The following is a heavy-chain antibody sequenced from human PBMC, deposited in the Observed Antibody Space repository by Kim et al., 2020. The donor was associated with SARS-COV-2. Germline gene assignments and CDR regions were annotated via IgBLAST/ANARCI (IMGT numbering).Heavy chain of an antibody. J-gene: IGHJ2*01. Sequence: PSFQGQVTISADKSISTAYLQWSSLKASDTAMYYCARRIVGATRYWYFDLWGRGTLVTVSS. V-gene: IGHV5-51*01. CDR3: ARRIVGATRYWYFDL. D-gene: IGHD1-26*01.